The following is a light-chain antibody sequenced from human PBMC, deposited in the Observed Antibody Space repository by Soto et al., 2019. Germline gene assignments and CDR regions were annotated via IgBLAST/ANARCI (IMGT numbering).Light chain of an antibody. CDR3: GTWDTSLSAEWV. Sequence: QSVLTQPPSVSAAPGQRVTISCSGSGSNIGSNYVSWYQQFPGTAPKLLIYEDNRRPSGIPDRFSASKSGTSATLGITGLQTGDEADYYCGTWDTSLSAEWVFGGGTKLTVL. V-gene: IGLV1-51*02. J-gene: IGLJ2*01. CDR1: GSNIGSNY. CDR2: EDN.